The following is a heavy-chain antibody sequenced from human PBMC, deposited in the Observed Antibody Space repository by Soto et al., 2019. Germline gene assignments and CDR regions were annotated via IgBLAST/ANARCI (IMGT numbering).Heavy chain of an antibody. CDR3: AHSPWGAAPDY. D-gene: IGHD3-16*01. CDR1: GFSLSARGVG. Sequence: ESGPTLVNPTQTLTLTCSVSGFSLSARGVGVGWIRQPPGKALEWLAIIYWNDDKLYSPSLKSRLTITKDTAENQVVLTMTNMDPVDXATYFCAHSPWGAAPDYWGQGTVVTVSS. V-gene: IGHV2-5*01. J-gene: IGHJ4*02. CDR2: IYWNDDK.